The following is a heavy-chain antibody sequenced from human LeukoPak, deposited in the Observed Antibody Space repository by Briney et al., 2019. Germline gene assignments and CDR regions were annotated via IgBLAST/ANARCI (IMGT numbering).Heavy chain of an antibody. CDR3: ARDEVAVSGALDF. D-gene: IGHD6-19*01. Sequence: QPGRSLRLSCAASGYTFSSYGMHWVRQAPGKGLERVAVIWYDGSNKYYADSVKGRFTISRDNSKNTLYLQMNSLRAEDTAVYYCARDEVAVSGALDFWGQGTLVTVSS. CDR1: GYTFSSYG. V-gene: IGHV3-33*01. CDR2: IWYDGSNK. J-gene: IGHJ4*02.